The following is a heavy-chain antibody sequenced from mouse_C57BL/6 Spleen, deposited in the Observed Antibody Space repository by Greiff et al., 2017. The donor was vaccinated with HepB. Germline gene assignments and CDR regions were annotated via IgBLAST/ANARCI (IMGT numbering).Heavy chain of an antibody. CDR1: GYTFTSYW. J-gene: IGHJ4*01. D-gene: IGHD2-2*01. CDR3: ARFYYGYDVYAMDY. CDR2: IDPSDSET. Sequence: VQLQQSGAELVRPGSSVKLSCKASGYTFTSYWMHWVKQRPIQGLEWIGNIDPSDSETHYNQKFKDKATLTVDKSSSTAYMQLSSLTSEDSAVYYCARFYYGYDVYAMDYWGQGTSVTVSS. V-gene: IGHV1-52*01.